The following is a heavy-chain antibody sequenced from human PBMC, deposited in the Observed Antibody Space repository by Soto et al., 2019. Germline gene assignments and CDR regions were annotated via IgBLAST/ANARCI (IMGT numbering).Heavy chain of an antibody. J-gene: IGHJ6*02. D-gene: IGHD6-13*01. CDR2: IYSGGST. CDR3: ARDTPIDEVGSWFTYGMDV. Sequence: GGSLRLSCAASGFTVSSNYMSWVRQAPGKGLEWVSVIYSGGSTYYADSVKGRFTISRDNSKNTLYLQMNSLRAEDTAVYYCARDTPIDEVGSWFTYGMDVWGQGTTVTVSS. CDR1: GFTVSSNY. V-gene: IGHV3-53*01.